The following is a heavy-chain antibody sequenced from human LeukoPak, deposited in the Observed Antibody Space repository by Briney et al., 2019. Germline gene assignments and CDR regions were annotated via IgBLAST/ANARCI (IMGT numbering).Heavy chain of an antibody. CDR2: INPNGGST. Sequence: ASVKVSCKASGYTFISYYMHWVGQAPGQGLEWMGIINPNGGSTSYAQKFQGRVTMTRDMSTSTVYMELSSLRSEDTAVYYCAGGARLRYYYYMDVWGKGTTVIVSS. J-gene: IGHJ6*03. D-gene: IGHD5-12*01. CDR3: AGGARLRYYYYMDV. CDR1: GYTFISYY. V-gene: IGHV1-46*01.